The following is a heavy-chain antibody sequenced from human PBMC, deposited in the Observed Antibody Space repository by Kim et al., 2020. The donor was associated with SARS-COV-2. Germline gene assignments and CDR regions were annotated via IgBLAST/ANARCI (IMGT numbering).Heavy chain of an antibody. CDR2: IYTSGST. J-gene: IGHJ5*02. CDR3: ARDIVRAVVVAAPGWFAP. Sequence: SETLSLTCTVSGGSISSGSYYWSWIRQPAGKGLEWIGRIYTSGSTNYNPSLKSRVTISVDTSKNQFSLKLSSVTAADTAVYYCARDIVRAVVVAAPGWFAPSGQGTLVTVSS. D-gene: IGHD2-15*01. V-gene: IGHV4-61*02. CDR1: GGSISSGSYY.